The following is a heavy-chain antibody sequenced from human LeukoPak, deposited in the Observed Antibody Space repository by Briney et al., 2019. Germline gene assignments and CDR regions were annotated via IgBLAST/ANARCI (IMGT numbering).Heavy chain of an antibody. D-gene: IGHD4-11*01. CDR3: ARASDRLQPPDY. J-gene: IGHJ4*02. CDR2: IYYSGST. CDR1: GGSISNYY. V-gene: IGHV4-59*01. Sequence: PSETLSLTCTVSGGSISNYYWTWIRHPPGKGLEWIGYIYYSGSTNYNPSLKSRVTISVDTSKNQFSLKLSSVTAADTAVYYCARASDRLQPPDYWGQGTLVTVSS.